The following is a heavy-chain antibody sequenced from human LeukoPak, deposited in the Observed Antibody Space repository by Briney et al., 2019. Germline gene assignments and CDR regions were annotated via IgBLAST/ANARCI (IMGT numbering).Heavy chain of an antibody. D-gene: IGHD6-13*01. J-gene: IGHJ1*01. CDR2: INPNSGGT. CDR1: GYTFTGYY. CDR3: ARGGGSTWTQRGYFHP. Sequence: ASVKVSCKASGYTFTGYYMHWVRQAPGQGLEWMGWINPNSGGTNYAQKFQGWVTMTRDTSISTAYMELSRLRSDDTAVYYCARGGGSTWTQRGYFHPWGQGTLVTVSS. V-gene: IGHV1-2*04.